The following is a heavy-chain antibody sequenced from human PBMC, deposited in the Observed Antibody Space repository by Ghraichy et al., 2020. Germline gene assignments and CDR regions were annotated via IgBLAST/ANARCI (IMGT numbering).Heavy chain of an antibody. Sequence: ASVKVSCKASGYTFTGYYMHWVRQAPGQGLEWMGWINPNSGGTNYAQKFQGRVTMTRDTSISTAYMELSRLRSDDTAVYYCARESDIVATIGIGTYSMDVWGQGTTVTVSS. J-gene: IGHJ6*02. D-gene: IGHD5-12*01. V-gene: IGHV1-2*02. CDR3: ARESDIVATIGIGTYSMDV. CDR1: GYTFTGYY. CDR2: INPNSGGT.